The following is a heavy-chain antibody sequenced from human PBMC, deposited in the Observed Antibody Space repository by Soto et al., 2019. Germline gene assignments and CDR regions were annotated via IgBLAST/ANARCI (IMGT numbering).Heavy chain of an antibody. J-gene: IGHJ5*02. D-gene: IGHD5-12*01. CDR3: AKGDNLGPKTGYAFDP. V-gene: IGHV6-1*01. CDR1: GDSVSSNTAS. Sequence: SQTLSLTCAIPGDSVSSNTASWNWIRQPPSRGLEWLGRTYFRSKWYNDYAVSVKSRIIINPDTSNNQFSLQLNSVTPEDTAVYFCAKGDNLGPKTGYAFDPWGQGIMVTVSS. CDR2: TYFRSKWYN.